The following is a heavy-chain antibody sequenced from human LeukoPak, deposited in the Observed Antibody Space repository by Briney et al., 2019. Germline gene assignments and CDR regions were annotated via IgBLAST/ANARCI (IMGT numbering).Heavy chain of an antibody. D-gene: IGHD3-16*01. CDR2: IKQDGSEK. Sequence: GGSLRLSCAASAFTFSSSWMSWVRQAPGKGLEWVANIKQDGSEKYYVDSVKGRLTISRDNAKNSLYLQMNSLRAEDTAVYYCLAGGNWGQGTLVTVSS. J-gene: IGHJ4*02. CDR1: AFTFSSSW. V-gene: IGHV3-7*01. CDR3: LAGGN.